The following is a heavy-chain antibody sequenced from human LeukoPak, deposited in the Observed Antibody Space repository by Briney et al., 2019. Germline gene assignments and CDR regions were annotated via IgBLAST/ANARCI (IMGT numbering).Heavy chain of an antibody. J-gene: IGHJ4*02. Sequence: GESLKISCKGSGYSFTSYWIGWVRQMPGKGLEWMGIIYPGDSDTRYSPSFQGQVTISADKSISTAYLQWSSLKASDTAMYYCARIPYYYDSSGYYYLDYWGQGTLVTVSS. CDR1: GYSFTSYW. CDR2: IYPGDSDT. V-gene: IGHV5-51*01. CDR3: ARIPYYYDSSGYYYLDY. D-gene: IGHD3-22*01.